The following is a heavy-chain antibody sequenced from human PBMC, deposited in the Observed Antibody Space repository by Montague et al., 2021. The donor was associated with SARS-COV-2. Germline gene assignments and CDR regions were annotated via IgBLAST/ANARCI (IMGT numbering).Heavy chain of an antibody. J-gene: IGHJ3*02. D-gene: IGHD3-3*01. CDR1: GGSFSDYY. CDR3: ARAQVTIFAVLIMLAAAGAIDI. CDR2: INHSGSS. V-gene: IGHV4-34*01. Sequence: SETLSLTCAVYGGSFSDYYWTWIRQPPGKGLEWIGEINHSGSSNYNPSLKSRVTISVDTSKCQIALKLTSVTAADTAQYYCARAQVTIFAVLIMLAAAGAIDIWGQGTAVTVSS.